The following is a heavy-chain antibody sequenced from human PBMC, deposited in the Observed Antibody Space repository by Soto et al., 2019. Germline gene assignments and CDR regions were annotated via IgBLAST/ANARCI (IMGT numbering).Heavy chain of an antibody. CDR2: ISAYNGNT. V-gene: IGHV1-18*01. J-gene: IGHJ6*03. CDR1: GYTFTSYG. CDR3: ARDSDEGGYYYYYYMDV. Sequence: QVQLVQSGAEVKKPGASVKVSCKASGYTFTSYGISWVRQAPGQGLEWMGWISAYNGNTNYAQKLQGRVTMTTDTSTSTGYMELRSLRSDDTAVYYCARDSDEGGYYYYYYMDVWGKGTTVTVSS.